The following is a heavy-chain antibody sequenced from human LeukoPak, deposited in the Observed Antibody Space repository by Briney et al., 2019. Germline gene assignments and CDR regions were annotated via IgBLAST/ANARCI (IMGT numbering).Heavy chain of an antibody. Sequence: GGSLRLSCAASGFTFTNYYMNWVRRAPGKGLEWVSSISSSSTYIYYAASVKGRFTISRDNAKNSLYLQMNSLRAEDTAVYYCAKDSRILLGSTFDYWGQGTLVTVSS. V-gene: IGHV3-21*04. CDR1: GFTFTNYY. D-gene: IGHD1-26*01. CDR3: AKDSRILLGSTFDY. CDR2: ISSSSTYI. J-gene: IGHJ4*02.